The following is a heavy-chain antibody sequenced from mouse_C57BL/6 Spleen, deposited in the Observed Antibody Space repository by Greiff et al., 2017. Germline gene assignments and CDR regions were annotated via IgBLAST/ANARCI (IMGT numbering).Heavy chain of an antibody. D-gene: IGHD1-1*01. CDR1: GYTFTSYW. CDR2: IYPSDSET. CDR3: ARSGYYYGSRSYYFDY. Sequence: QVQLQQSGAELVRPGSSVKLSCKASGYTFTSYWMDWVKQRPGQGLEWIGNIYPSDSETHYNQKFKDKATLTVDKSSSTAYMQLSSLTSEDSAVYYCARSGYYYGSRSYYFDYWGQGTTLTVSS. V-gene: IGHV1-61*01. J-gene: IGHJ2*01.